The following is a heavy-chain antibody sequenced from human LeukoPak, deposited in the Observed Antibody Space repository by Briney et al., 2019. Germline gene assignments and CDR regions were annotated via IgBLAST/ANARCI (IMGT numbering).Heavy chain of an antibody. CDR3: CTSPSFGSSWYQFNY. CDR2: IYSGGST. CDR1: GFTVNTNY. Sequence: GGSLRLSCAASGFTVNTNYMSWVRQAPGKGLEWVSVIYSGGSTYYADSVKGRFTISRDNSKNTLYLQMNSLRAEDTAVYYCCTSPSFGSSWYQFNYWGQGALVIVSS. J-gene: IGHJ4*02. V-gene: IGHV3-53*01. D-gene: IGHD6-13*01.